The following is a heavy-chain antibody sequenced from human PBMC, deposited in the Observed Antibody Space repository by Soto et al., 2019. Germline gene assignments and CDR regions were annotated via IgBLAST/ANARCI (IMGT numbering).Heavy chain of an antibody. Sequence: PSETLSLTCTVSGGSISSGGYCWSWIRQHPGKGLEWIGYIYYSGSTYYNPSLKSRVTISVDTSKNQFSLKLSSVTAADTAVYYCARDSKHYYYTDVWVKGTTVTVSS. CDR3: ARDSKHYYYTDV. CDR2: IYYSGST. CDR1: GGSISSGGYC. J-gene: IGHJ6*03. V-gene: IGHV4-31*03.